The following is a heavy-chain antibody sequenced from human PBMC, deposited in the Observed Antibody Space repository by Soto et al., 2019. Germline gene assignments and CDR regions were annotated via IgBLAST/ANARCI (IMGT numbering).Heavy chain of an antibody. CDR1: GVTFSSYA. D-gene: IGHD3-9*01. Sequence: AGGSLRLSCAASGVTFSSYAMSWVRQAPGKGLEWVSAISGSGGSTYYADSVKGRFTISRDNSKNTLYLQMNSLRAEDTAVYYCAKAPYYDILTGYYFQHWGQGTLVTVSS. J-gene: IGHJ1*01. CDR2: ISGSGGST. V-gene: IGHV3-23*01. CDR3: AKAPYYDILTGYYFQH.